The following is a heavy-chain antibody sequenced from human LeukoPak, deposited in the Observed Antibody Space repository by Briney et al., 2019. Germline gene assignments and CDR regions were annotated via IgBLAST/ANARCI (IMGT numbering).Heavy chain of an antibody. CDR2: ISAYNGNT. J-gene: IGHJ5*02. CDR3: ARENVVRGVITLNWFDP. D-gene: IGHD3-10*01. CDR1: GYTFTSYG. V-gene: IGHV1-18*01. Sequence: ASVKVSCKASGYTFTSYGISWVRQAPGQGLEWMGWISAYNGNTNYAQKLQGRVTMTTDTSTSTAYMELRSLRSDDTAVYYCARENVVRGVITLNWFDPWGQGTLVTVSS.